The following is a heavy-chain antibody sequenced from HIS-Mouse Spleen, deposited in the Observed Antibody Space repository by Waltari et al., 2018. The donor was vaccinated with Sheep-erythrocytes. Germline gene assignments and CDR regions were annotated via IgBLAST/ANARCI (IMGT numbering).Heavy chain of an antibody. CDR1: GGPISSYY. CDR2: IYYSGST. CDR3: ARGRSGSYSIDY. D-gene: IGHD1-26*01. V-gene: IGHV4-59*01. Sequence: QVQLQESGPGLVKPSETLSLTCTVSGGPISSYYWSWIRQPPGKGLEWIGYIYYSGSTNYNPSLKSRVTISVDTSKNQFSLKLSSVTAADTAVYYCARGRSGSYSIDYWGQGTLVTVSS. J-gene: IGHJ4*02.